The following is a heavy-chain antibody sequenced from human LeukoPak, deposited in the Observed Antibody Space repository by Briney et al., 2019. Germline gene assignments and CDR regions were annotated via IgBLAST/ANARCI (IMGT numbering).Heavy chain of an antibody. Sequence: PGGSLRLSCAASGFTVGSYALHWVRQAPGKGLEWVAFISYHGKSENHADSVKGRFTISRDISKNMLYLQMNSLRPEDTAVYYCARDSVTTGFYFDYWGQGTLVTVSS. J-gene: IGHJ4*02. D-gene: IGHD4-17*01. CDR1: GFTVGSYA. CDR3: ARDSVTTGFYFDY. V-gene: IGHV3-30*04. CDR2: ISYHGKSE.